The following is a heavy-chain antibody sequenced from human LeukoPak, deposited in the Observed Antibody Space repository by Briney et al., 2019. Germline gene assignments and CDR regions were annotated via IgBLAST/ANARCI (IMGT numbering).Heavy chain of an antibody. D-gene: IGHD6-19*01. Sequence: PGGSLRLSCAASGFTFSSYSMNWVRQAPGKGLEWVSSISSSSSYIYYADSVKGRFTISRDNAKNSLYLQMNSLRAEDTAVYYCASVAGAGIDYWGQGTLVTVSS. V-gene: IGHV3-21*01. CDR2: ISSSSSYI. CDR3: ASVAGAGIDY. J-gene: IGHJ4*02. CDR1: GFTFSSYS.